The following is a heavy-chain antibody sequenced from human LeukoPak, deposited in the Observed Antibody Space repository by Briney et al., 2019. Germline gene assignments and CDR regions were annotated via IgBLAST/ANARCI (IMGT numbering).Heavy chain of an antibody. V-gene: IGHV1-69*06. D-gene: IGHD3-22*01. CDR2: IIPIFGTA. CDR1: GGTFSSYA. J-gene: IGHJ4*02. CDR3: ARPRDYYDSSGYSV. Sequence: SVKVSCKASGGTFSSYAISWVRQAPGQGLEWMGRIIPIFGTANYAQKFQGRVTITADKSTSTAYMKLSSLRSEDTAVYYCARPRDYYDSSGYSVWGQGTLVTVSS.